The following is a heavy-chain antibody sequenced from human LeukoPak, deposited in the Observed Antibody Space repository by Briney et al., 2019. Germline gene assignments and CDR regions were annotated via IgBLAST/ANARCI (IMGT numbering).Heavy chain of an antibody. CDR3: ARHHSNLMDV. V-gene: IGHV4-39*01. CDR2: IYYSGST. CDR1: GGSISSSSYY. D-gene: IGHD2/OR15-2a*01. J-gene: IGHJ6*03. Sequence: SETLSLTCTVSGGSISSSSYYWGWIRQPPGKGLEWIGSIYYSGSTYYNPSLRSRVTISVDTSKNQFSLKLSSVTAADTAVYYCARHHSNLMDVWGKGTTVTVSS.